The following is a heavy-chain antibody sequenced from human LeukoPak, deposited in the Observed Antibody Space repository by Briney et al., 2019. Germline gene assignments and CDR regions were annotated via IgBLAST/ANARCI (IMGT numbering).Heavy chain of an antibody. J-gene: IGHJ4*02. CDR2: IIPILHTP. V-gene: IGHV1-69*08. CDR1: GGTFSSYS. Sequence: ASVKVSRKTSGGTFSSYSINWVRQAPGQGLEWMGGIIPILHTPNYAQKFQGRVTITADTSTSTAYMELSSLRSEDTAVYYCARFSRAGSTSYFYFDYWGPGTLVTVSS. D-gene: IGHD3-22*01. CDR3: ARFSRAGSTSYFYFDY.